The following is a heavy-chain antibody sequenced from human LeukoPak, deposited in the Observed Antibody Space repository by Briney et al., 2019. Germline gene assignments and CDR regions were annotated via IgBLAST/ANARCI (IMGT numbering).Heavy chain of an antibody. J-gene: IGHJ4*02. CDR2: ISISGGST. CDR1: GGTFSSYT. V-gene: IGHV3-23*01. D-gene: IGHD1-1*01. CDR3: ATKGTGLSDY. Sequence: SCKASGGTFSSYTMSWVRQAPGKGLEWVSGISISGGSTYYADSVKGRFTISRDNSKNTLYLQMNGLRAEDTAAYYCATKGTGLSDYWGQGTLVTVSS.